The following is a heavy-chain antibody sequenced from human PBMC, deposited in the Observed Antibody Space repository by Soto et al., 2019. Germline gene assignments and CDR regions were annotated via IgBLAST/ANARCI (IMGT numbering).Heavy chain of an antibody. CDR2: IYYSGST. Sequence: SETLSLTCTVSGGSISSYYWSWIRQPPGKGLEWIGYIYYSGSTNYNPSLKSRVTISVDTSKNQFSLKLSSVTAADTAVYYCARESCSGLYYYYGMDVWGQGTTVTVSS. CDR1: GGSISSYY. J-gene: IGHJ6*02. CDR3: ARESCSGLYYYYGMDV. V-gene: IGHV4-59*01. D-gene: IGHD3-10*02.